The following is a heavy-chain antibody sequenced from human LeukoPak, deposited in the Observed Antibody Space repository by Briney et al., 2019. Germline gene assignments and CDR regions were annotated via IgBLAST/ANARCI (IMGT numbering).Heavy chain of an antibody. J-gene: IGHJ6*03. D-gene: IGHD3-22*01. CDR1: GGSFSGYY. CDR2: INHSGST. V-gene: IGHV4-34*01. CDR3: ARLFSDSVVVVVTNYYMDV. Sequence: SETLSLTCAVYGGSFSGYYWSWIRQPPGKGLEWIGEINHSGSTNYNPSLKSRVTISVDTSKNQFSLKLSSVTAADTAVYYCARLFSDSVVVVVTNYYMDVWGKGTTVTVSS.